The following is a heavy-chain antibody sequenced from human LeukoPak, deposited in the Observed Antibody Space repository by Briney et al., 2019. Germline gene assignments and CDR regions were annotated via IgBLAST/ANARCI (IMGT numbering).Heavy chain of an antibody. D-gene: IGHD3-10*01. V-gene: IGHV1-69*13. CDR3: ARDAGSGYFDY. CDR2: IIPIFGTA. Sequence: SVKVSCNASGGTFSSYAISWVRQAPGQGLEWMGGIIPIFGTANYAQKFQGRVTITADESTSTAYMELSSLRSEDTAVYYCARDAGSGYFDYWGQGTLVTVSS. CDR1: GGTFSSYA. J-gene: IGHJ4*02.